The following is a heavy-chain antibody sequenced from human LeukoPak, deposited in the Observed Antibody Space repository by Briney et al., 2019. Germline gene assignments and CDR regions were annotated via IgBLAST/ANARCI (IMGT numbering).Heavy chain of an antibody. CDR2: IKQDGSGK. CDR1: GFTFSSYG. CDR3: ARVGDSGSYYNWFDP. D-gene: IGHD1-26*01. J-gene: IGHJ5*02. V-gene: IGHV3-7*03. Sequence: GGSLRLSCAASGFTFSSYGMHWVRQAAGKGLEWVANIKQDGSGKYYVDSVKGRFTISRDNAKNSLYLQMNSLRAEDTAVYYCARVGDSGSYYNWFDPWGQGTLVTVSS.